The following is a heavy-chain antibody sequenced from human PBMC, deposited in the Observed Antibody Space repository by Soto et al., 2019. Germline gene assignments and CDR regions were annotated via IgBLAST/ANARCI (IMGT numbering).Heavy chain of an antibody. J-gene: IGHJ6*02. CDR1: GGSISSYY. D-gene: IGHD3-16*01. Sequence: QVQLQESGPGLVKPSETLSLTCTVSGGSISSYYWSWIRQPPGKGLEWIGYIYYSGSTNYNPSLKSRVTISADTSKNQFSLKLSSVTAADTAVYYCASLRRGGMDVWGQGTTVTVSS. V-gene: IGHV4-59*08. CDR2: IYYSGST. CDR3: ASLRRGGMDV.